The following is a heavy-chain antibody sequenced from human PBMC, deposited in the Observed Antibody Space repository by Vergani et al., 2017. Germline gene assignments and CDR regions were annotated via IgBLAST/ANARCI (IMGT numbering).Heavy chain of an antibody. CDR2: IQFDGSNQ. CDR1: GFTLRNYD. J-gene: IGHJ4*02. Sequence: QVQLVESGGGVVQRGGSLRLSCATSGFTLRNYDMPWIRQGPGKGLEFVAFIQFDGSNQYYADSVKGRFTLSRDFSKNTLYLQMNSLRTDDTATYYCAKHFRGWGIDYWGQGTQVIVSS. CDR3: AKHFRGWGIDY. D-gene: IGHD3-16*01. V-gene: IGHV3-30*02.